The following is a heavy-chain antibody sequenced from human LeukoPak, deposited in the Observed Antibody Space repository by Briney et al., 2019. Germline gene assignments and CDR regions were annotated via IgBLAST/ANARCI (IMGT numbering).Heavy chain of an antibody. J-gene: IGHJ4*02. CDR1: GYSFTSYW. Sequence: ESLKISCKGSGYSFTSYWIGWVRQMPGKGLEWMGIIYPGDSDTRYSPSFQGQVTISADKSISTAYLQWSSLKASDTAMYYCARRVRYCGSTSCQIPTYFDYWGQGTLVTVSS. CDR3: ARRVRYCGSTSCQIPTYFDY. CDR2: IYPGDSDT. D-gene: IGHD2-2*01. V-gene: IGHV5-51*01.